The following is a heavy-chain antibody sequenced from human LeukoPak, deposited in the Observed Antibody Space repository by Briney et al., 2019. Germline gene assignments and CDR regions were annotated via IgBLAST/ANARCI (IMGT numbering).Heavy chain of an antibody. CDR2: ISGSGGST. Sequence: TGGSLRLSCAASGFTFSSYAMSWVRQAPGKGLEWVSAISGSGGSTYYADSVKGRFTISRDNSKNTLYLQMNSLRAEDTAVYYCAKAGRGGHIVVVTAIDYFDYWGQGTLVTVSS. D-gene: IGHD2-21*02. CDR1: GFTFSSYA. CDR3: AKAGRGGHIVVVTAIDYFDY. V-gene: IGHV3-23*01. J-gene: IGHJ4*02.